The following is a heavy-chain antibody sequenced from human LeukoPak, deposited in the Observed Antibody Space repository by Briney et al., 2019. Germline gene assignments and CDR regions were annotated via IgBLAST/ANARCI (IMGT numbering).Heavy chain of an antibody. CDR1: GYTFTSYD. V-gene: IGHV1-8*03. CDR3: YGDYGVGNY. J-gene: IGHJ4*02. CDR2: MNPNSGNT. D-gene: IGHD4-17*01. Sequence: GASVKVSCKASGYTFTSYDINWVRQATGQGLEWMGWMNPNSGNTGYAQKFQGRVTITRDTSASTAYMELSSLRSEDTAVYYCYGDYGVGNYWGQGTLVTVSS.